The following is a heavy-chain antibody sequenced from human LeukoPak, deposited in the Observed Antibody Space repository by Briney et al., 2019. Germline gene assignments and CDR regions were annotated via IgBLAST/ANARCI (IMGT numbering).Heavy chain of an antibody. D-gene: IGHD3-22*01. CDR1: GFTFSSYG. V-gene: IGHV3-30*02. CDR3: AREGFEDYYDSSGPDPFDY. Sequence: PGGSLRLSCAASGFTFSSYGMHWVRQAPGKGLEWVAFIRYDGSNKYYADSVKGRFTISRDNSKNTLYLQMNSLRAEDTAVYYCAREGFEDYYDSSGPDPFDYWGQGTLVTVSS. J-gene: IGHJ4*02. CDR2: IRYDGSNK.